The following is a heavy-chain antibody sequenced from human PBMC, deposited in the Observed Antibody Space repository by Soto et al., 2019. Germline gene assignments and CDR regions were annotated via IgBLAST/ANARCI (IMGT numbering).Heavy chain of an antibody. CDR2: ISGSGGST. V-gene: IGHV3-23*01. CDR1: GFSFSNYG. J-gene: IGHJ4*02. D-gene: IGHD1-26*01. CDR3: AKFGSLGVVTGYFDY. Sequence: VGSLRLSCAASGFSFSNYGMTWVRQAPGEGLECVSRISGSGGSTYNADSVKGRFTISRDNSKNMLYLQMNSLRAEDTAVYYCAKFGSLGVVTGYFDYWGQGILVTVSS.